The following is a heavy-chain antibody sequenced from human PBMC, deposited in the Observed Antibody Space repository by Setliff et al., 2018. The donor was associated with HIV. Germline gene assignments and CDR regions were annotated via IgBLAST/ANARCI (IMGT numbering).Heavy chain of an antibody. D-gene: IGHD3-9*01. V-gene: IGHV3-74*01. CDR1: GGSIGSGSYY. CDR3: VRDPTLDILTGPYFDY. J-gene: IGHJ4*02. Sequence: PSETLSLTCSVSGGSIGSGSYYWGWIRQAPGKGLVWVSRMNSDGSTTTYADSVKGRFTISRDNAKNTLYLQMNSLRAEDTAVYYCVRDPTLDILTGPYFDYWGQGTLVTVSS. CDR2: MNSDGSTT.